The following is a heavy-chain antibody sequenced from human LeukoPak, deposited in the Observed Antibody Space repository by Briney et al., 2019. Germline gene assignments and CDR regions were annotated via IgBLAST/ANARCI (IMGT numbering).Heavy chain of an antibody. J-gene: IGHJ5*02. CDR2: IIPIFGTA. V-gene: IGHV1-69*06. CDR1: GGTFSSYA. Sequence: GASVKVSCKASGGTFSSYAISWVRQAPGQGLEWMGGIIPIFGTANYAQKFQGRVTMTEDTSTDTAYMELSSLRSEDTAVYYCATKSWNPQSDWFDPWGQGTLVTVSS. CDR3: ATKSWNPQSDWFDP. D-gene: IGHD1-1*01.